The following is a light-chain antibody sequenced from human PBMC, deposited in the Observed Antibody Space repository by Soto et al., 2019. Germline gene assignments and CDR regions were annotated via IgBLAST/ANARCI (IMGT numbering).Light chain of an antibody. CDR2: WAS. Sequence: DIVLTQSPDSLAVSLGERATINCKSSQSVLYSSNNKNYLAWYQQKPGQPPKLLIYWASTRESGVPDRFSGSGSQTHFALPISTQQGEDVAVYYCQQYYSTPYTFGQGTKREIK. J-gene: IGKJ2*01. V-gene: IGKV4-1*01. CDR1: QSVLYSSNNKNY. CDR3: QQYYSTPYT.